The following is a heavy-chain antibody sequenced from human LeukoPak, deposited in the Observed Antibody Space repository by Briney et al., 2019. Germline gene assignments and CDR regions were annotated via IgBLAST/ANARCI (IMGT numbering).Heavy chain of an antibody. D-gene: IGHD2-15*01. CDR2: ISSSGSTI. CDR3: AREDRYCSGGSCYGYYYYYMDV. J-gene: IGHJ6*03. V-gene: IGHV3-48*03. Sequence: GGSLRLSCAASGFTFSSYEMNWVRQAPGKGLEWVSYISSSGSTIYYADSVKSRFTISRDNAKNSLYLQMSSLRAEDTAVYYCAREDRYCSGGSCYGYYYYYMDVWGKGTTVTVSS. CDR1: GFTFSSYE.